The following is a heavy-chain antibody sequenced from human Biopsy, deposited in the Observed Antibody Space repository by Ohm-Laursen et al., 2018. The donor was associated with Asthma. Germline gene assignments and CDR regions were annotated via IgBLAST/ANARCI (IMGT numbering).Heavy chain of an antibody. CDR2: LMTVFGTT. CDR1: AGSFSNFA. D-gene: IGHD6-19*01. CDR3: ARCQVGYSSGWSLLLKKIYYSGMDV. Sequence: SVTASCKASAGSFSNFAFSWVRQAPGQGLEWLGGLMTVFGTTNYAQKFQGRVTITADESTSTAYMEVTSLRSEDTAIYYCARCQVGYSSGWSLLLKKIYYSGMDVWGQGTAVTVSS. J-gene: IGHJ6*02. V-gene: IGHV1-69*13.